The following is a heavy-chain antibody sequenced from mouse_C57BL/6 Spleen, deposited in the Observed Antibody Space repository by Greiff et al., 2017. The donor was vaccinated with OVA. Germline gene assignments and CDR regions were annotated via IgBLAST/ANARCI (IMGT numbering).Heavy chain of an antibody. Sequence: QVQLQQPGAELVRPGSSVKLSCKASGYTFTSYWMHWVKQRPIQGLEWIGNIDPSDSETNYNQKFKDKATLTVDKSSSTAYMQLSSLTSEDSAVYYCARSDYGRDWYFDVWGTGTTVTVSS. D-gene: IGHD1-1*01. CDR1: GYTFTSYW. CDR2: IDPSDSET. CDR3: ARSDYGRDWYFDV. J-gene: IGHJ1*03. V-gene: IGHV1-52*01.